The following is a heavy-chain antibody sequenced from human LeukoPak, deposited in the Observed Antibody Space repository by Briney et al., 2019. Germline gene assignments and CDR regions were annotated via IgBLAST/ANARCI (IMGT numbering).Heavy chain of an antibody. J-gene: IGHJ4*02. D-gene: IGHD6-19*01. CDR1: GYTFTSYY. Sequence: ASVKVSCKASGYTFTSYYTHWVRQAPGQGLEWMGIINPSGGSTSYAQKFQGRVTMTRDMSTSTVYMELSSLRPEDTAVYYCARDSPVTGPQNFDYWGQGTLVTVSS. CDR2: INPSGGST. CDR3: ARDSPVTGPQNFDY. V-gene: IGHV1-46*01.